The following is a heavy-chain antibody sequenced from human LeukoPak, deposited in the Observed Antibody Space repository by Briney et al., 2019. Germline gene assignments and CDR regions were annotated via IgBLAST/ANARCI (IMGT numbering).Heavy chain of an antibody. J-gene: IGHJ4*02. D-gene: IGHD6-19*01. CDR1: GYTFTGYY. CDR3: ARGLAVAGRDFCYFDY. V-gene: IGHV1-2*02. CDR2: INPNSGGT. Sequence: GASVKVSCKASGYTFTGYYMHWVRQAPGQGLEWMGWINPNSGGTNYAQKFQGRATMTRDTSISTAYMELSRLRSDDTAVYYCARGLAVAGRDFCYFDYWGQGTLVTVSS.